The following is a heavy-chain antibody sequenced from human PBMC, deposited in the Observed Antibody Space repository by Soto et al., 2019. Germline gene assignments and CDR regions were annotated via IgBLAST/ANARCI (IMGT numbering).Heavy chain of an antibody. CDR2: ISSSGSA. D-gene: IGHD6-13*01. CDR3: ARQDYSTTWYLNY. Sequence: VGSLRLSCVASGFTFSDYFMTWIRQAPGKGLQWVSYISSSGSANYADSVKGRFTISRDNSKNTLYLQMNSLRAEDTAVYYCARQDYSTTWYLNYWGQGTLVTAPQ. V-gene: IGHV3-11*03. J-gene: IGHJ4*02. CDR1: GFTFSDYF.